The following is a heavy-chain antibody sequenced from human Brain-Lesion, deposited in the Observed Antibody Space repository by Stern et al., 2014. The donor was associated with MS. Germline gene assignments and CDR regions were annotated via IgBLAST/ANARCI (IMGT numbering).Heavy chain of an antibody. V-gene: IGHV4-61*02. D-gene: IGHD5-18*01. J-gene: IGHJ5*01. CDR3: ARASAPLYSGNWFDS. Sequence: VQLVESGPGLVKPSQTLSVTCTVSGDSISRDNYFWRWIRQAAGKRLEWIGRIHASGSTFYNPSLKSRVPISVDPSKTQFPLKLNSVTAEDTAVYYCARASAPLYSGNWFDSWGQGTLVSVSS. CDR2: IHASGST. CDR1: GDSISRDNYF.